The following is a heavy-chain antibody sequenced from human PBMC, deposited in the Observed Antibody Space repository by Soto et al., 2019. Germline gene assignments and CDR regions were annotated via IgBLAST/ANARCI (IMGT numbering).Heavy chain of an antibody. CDR3: ARLVVVATVANV. D-gene: IGHD5-12*01. CDR1: GGSITYNSYH. V-gene: IGHV4-39*02. CDR2: IFYTGTT. J-gene: IGHJ4*02. Sequence: QLQLQESGPGLVKPSETLSLTCSVSGGSITYNSYHWGWIRQPPGQGLEWIGSIFYTGTTFYNPSLESRVTMSVDTSKNSFSLHLTSVTAADTAVYFCARLVVVATVANVWGQGTLVTVSS.